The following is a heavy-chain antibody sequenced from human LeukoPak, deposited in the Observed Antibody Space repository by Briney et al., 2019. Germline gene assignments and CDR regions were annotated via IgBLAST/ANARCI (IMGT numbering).Heavy chain of an antibody. V-gene: IGHV1-69*01. CDR2: IIPIFGTV. CDR1: GGTFSSYD. CDR3: ARLNFDCTSTSCYSYYYYGMDV. D-gene: IGHD2-2*01. J-gene: IGHJ6*02. Sequence: ASVKVSCKASGGTFSSYDISWVRPAPGQGLERMGGIIPIFGTVNYAQKFQGRVTITADESTSTAYMELSSLRSEDTAVYYCARLNFDCTSTSCYSYYYYGMDVWGQGTTVTVSS.